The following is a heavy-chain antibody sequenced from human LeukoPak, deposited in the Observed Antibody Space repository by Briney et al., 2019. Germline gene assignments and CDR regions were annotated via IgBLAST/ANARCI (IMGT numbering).Heavy chain of an antibody. CDR3: AKAEGKNPTGGRWLD. V-gene: IGHV3-15*01. D-gene: IGHD6-19*01. CDR1: GFTFSNAW. J-gene: IGHJ4*02. CDR2: IKSKTDGGTT. Sequence: PGGSLRLSCAASGFTFSNAWMSWVRQAPGKGLEWVGRIKSKTDGGTTDYAAPVKGRFTISRDNSKNTLYLQMNSLRADDTAIYYCAKAEGKNPTGGRWLDWGQGTLVTVSS.